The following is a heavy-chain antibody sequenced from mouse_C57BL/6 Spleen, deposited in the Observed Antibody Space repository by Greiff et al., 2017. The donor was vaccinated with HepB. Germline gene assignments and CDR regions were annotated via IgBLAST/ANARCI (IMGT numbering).Heavy chain of an antibody. D-gene: IGHD2-14*01. CDR3: AADGPYEGAY. J-gene: IGHJ3*01. Sequence: QVQLQQPGAELVKPGASVKLSCKASGYTFTSYWMHWVKQRPGQGLEWIGMIHPNSGSTNYNEKFKSKATLTVYKSTSTAYMQLSSLTSEDSAVYYWAADGPYEGAYWGQGTLVTVSA. CDR2: IHPNSGST. CDR1: GYTFTSYW. V-gene: IGHV1-64*01.